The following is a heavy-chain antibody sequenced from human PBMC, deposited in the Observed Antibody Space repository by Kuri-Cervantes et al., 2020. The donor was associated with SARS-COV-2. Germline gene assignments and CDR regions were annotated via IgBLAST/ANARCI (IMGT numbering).Heavy chain of an antibody. V-gene: IGHV1-69*10. Sequence: SVKVSCKASGGTFSSYAISWVRQAPGQGLEWMGGIIPIFGIANYAQKFQGRVTITADKSTSTAYMELNSLRAEDTAVYYCARRYYYDSGGYYYYGMDVWGQGTTVTV. CDR2: IIPIFGIA. CDR3: ARRYYYDSGGYYYYGMDV. J-gene: IGHJ6*02. CDR1: GGTFSSYA. D-gene: IGHD3-22*01.